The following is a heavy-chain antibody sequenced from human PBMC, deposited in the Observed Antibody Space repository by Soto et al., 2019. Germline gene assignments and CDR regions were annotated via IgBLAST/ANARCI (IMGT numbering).Heavy chain of an antibody. CDR2: IHFSGET. J-gene: IGHJ4*02. CDR3: ARDQGGDLDY. D-gene: IGHD2-21*01. V-gene: IGHV4-31*03. Sequence: QVQLQESGPGLMKPSQTLSLTCTVSGASIGRGGYYWTWIRQHPGKALEWMGHIHFSGETNYNPSLMGRLTMSIDTSTNQFSLNLAAVTAADTASYYCARDQGGDLDYWGQGTLVTVSS. CDR1: GASIGRGGYY.